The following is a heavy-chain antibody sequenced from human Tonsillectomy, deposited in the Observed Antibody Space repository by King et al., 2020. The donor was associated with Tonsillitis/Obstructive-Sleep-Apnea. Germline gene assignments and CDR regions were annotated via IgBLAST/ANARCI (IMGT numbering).Heavy chain of an antibody. V-gene: IGHV1-18*01. J-gene: IGHJ6*03. Sequence: VQLVESGAEVKKPGASVKVSCKASGYTFSAYGVSWVRQAPGQGLEWMGWISGYNDNTNYAQKFQGRLTMTTDTSTRTAYMELRSLRSDDTAVYYCAKTSPEGGYAYDYMDVWGVGATLTVSS. CDR1: GYTFSAYG. D-gene: IGHD5-12*01. CDR3: AKTSPEGGYAYDYMDV. CDR2: ISGYNDNT.